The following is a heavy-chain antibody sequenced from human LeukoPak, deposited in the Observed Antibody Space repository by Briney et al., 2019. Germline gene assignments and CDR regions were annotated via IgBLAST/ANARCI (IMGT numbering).Heavy chain of an antibody. CDR1: GGSISSSSYY. J-gene: IGHJ4*02. Sequence: SETLSLTCTISGGSISSSSYYWGWIRQPPGKGLEWIGSIYYSGSTYYNPSLKSRVTISVDTSKNQFSLKLSSVTAADTAVYYCARGGSWFDYWGQGTLVTVSS. CDR3: ARGGSWFDY. CDR2: IYYSGST. D-gene: IGHD1-26*01. V-gene: IGHV4-39*01.